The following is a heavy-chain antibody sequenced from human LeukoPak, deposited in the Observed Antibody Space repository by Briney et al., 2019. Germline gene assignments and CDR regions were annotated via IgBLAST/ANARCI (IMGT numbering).Heavy chain of an antibody. CDR1: GGSISSSSYY. CDR2: IYYSGST. D-gene: IGHD3-9*01. V-gene: IGHV4-39*07. Sequence: SETLSLTCTVSGGSISSSSYYWGWIRQPPGKGLEWIGSIYYSGSTYYNPSLKSRVTISVDTSKNQFSLKLSSVTAADTAVYYCARVPANFDSLTGYYRGAFDIWGQGTMDTVSS. CDR3: ARVPANFDSLTGYYRGAFDI. J-gene: IGHJ3*02.